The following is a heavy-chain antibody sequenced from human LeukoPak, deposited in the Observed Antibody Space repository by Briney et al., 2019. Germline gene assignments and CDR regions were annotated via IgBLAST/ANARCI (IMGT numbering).Heavy chain of an antibody. J-gene: IGHJ4*02. V-gene: IGHV4-59*01. CDR2: IYYSGST. CDR3: ARGGISYDLDY. Sequence: SETLSLTCTVSGGSISSYYWSWIRQPPGRGLEWIGYIYYSGSTNYNPSLKSRVTISVDTSKNQFSLKLSSVTAADTAVYYCARGGISYDLDYWGQGTLVTVSS. CDR1: GGSISSYY. D-gene: IGHD3-3*01.